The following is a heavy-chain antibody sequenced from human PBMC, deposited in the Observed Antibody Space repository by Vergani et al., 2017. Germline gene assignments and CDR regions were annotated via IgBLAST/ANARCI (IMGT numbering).Heavy chain of an antibody. CDR2: IKQDGSER. D-gene: IGHD6-19*01. CDR1: GFTLSGYW. Sequence: EVQLVESGGGLVQPGGSLRLSCAASGFTLSGYWMSWVRQAPGEGLEWVANIKQDGSERYYVDSVRGRFTISRDNAKNSLYLQMNSLRAEDTAVYYCAKVSHSGDWMSENGYFDYWGQGTLVTVSS. J-gene: IGHJ4*02. CDR3: AKVSHSGDWMSENGYFDY. V-gene: IGHV3-7*01.